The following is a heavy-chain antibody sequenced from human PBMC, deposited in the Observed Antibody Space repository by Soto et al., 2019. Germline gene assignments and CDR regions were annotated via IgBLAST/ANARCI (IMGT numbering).Heavy chain of an antibody. Sequence: EVQLLESGGGLVQPGGSLRLSCVASGFNFSSYAMSWVRQAPGKGLEWVSAISGSGGSTYYADSVKGRFTISRDNSKNTLYLQMNSLRAEDTAVYYCAKEASYYYGSGSYYNALKYGWMDVWGQGTTVTVSS. D-gene: IGHD3-10*01. J-gene: IGHJ6*02. CDR1: GFNFSSYA. CDR2: ISGSGGST. CDR3: AKEASYYYGSGSYYNALKYGWMDV. V-gene: IGHV3-23*01.